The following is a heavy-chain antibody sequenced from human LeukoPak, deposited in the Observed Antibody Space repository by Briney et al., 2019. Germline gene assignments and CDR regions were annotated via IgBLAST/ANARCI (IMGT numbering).Heavy chain of an antibody. CDR2: IRYSGST. CDR3: ARDYCSGGDCLNWFDP. Sequence: PSETLSLTCTVSGGSISSSDYYWDWIRQPPGKGLEGIASIRYSGSTYYNPSLKSRVTISVDTSKNQFSLKLSSVTAADTAVYYGARDYCSGGDCLNWFDPWGQGTLVTVSS. J-gene: IGHJ5*02. CDR1: GGSISSSDYY. D-gene: IGHD2-15*01. V-gene: IGHV4-39*07.